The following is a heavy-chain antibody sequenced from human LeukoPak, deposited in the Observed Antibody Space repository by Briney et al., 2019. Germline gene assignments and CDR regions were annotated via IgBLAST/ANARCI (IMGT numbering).Heavy chain of an antibody. D-gene: IGHD3-10*01. CDR3: ARSSGNTMVRGVPYYFDY. Sequence: GESLKISCKGSGYSFTSYWIGWVRQMPGKGLEWMGIIYPGDSDTRYSPSFQGQFTISADKSISTAYLQWSSLKASDTAMYYCARSSGNTMVRGVPYYFDYWGQGTLVTVSS. J-gene: IGHJ4*02. V-gene: IGHV5-51*01. CDR1: GYSFTSYW. CDR2: IYPGDSDT.